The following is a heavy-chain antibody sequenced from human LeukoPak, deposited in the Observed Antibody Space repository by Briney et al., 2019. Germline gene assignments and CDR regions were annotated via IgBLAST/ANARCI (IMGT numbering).Heavy chain of an antibody. J-gene: IGHJ4*02. CDR1: GGSISGYY. CDR2: ISYNGST. CDR3: ARFRGIGAAGRAYYFDL. D-gene: IGHD3-16*01. Sequence: PSETLSLTCTVSGGSISGYYWSWIRQPPGRGLEWIGYISYNGSTNYNPSLTSRVTISVDTSKNQFSLNLVSVTAADTAVYYCARFRGIGAAGRAYYFDLWGQGTLVTVSS. V-gene: IGHV4-59*01.